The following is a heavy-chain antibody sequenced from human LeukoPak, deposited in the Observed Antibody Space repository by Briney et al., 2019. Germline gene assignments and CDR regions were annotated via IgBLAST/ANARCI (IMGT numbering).Heavy chain of an antibody. CDR2: INPNSGGT. CDR1: GHTFTGYY. Sequence: ASVKVSCKSSGHTFTGYYMHWVRQAPGQGLEWMGWINPNSGGTNYAQKFQGRVTMTRDTSISTAYMELSRLTSDDTAIYYCARDSDYGDYGDPFDIWGQGTMVTVSS. V-gene: IGHV1-2*02. J-gene: IGHJ3*02. D-gene: IGHD4-17*01. CDR3: ARDSDYGDYGDPFDI.